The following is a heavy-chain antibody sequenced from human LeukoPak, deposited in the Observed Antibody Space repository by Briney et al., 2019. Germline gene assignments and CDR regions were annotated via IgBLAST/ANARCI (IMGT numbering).Heavy chain of an antibody. J-gene: IGHJ1*01. CDR2: IRYDGSNK. CDR3: AKGPGCSSTNCYRGYFQH. CDR1: GFTFSSYG. V-gene: IGHV3-30*02. D-gene: IGHD2-2*01. Sequence: PGGSLRLSCAASGFTFSSYGMHWVRQAPGKGLEWVAFIRYDGSNKYYADSVKGRFTISRDNSKNTLYLQMNSLRAEDTAVYYCAKGPGCSSTNCYRGYFQHWGQGTLVTVSS.